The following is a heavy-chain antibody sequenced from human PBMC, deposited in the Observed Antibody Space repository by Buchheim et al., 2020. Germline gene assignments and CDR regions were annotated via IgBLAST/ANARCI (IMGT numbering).Heavy chain of an antibody. CDR1: GFTVNNKY. Sequence: EVHLVESGGDLVQPGESLRLSCAASGFTVNNKYMTWVRQAPGKGLECVSIIHGGGATYYAESVKGSFTISRDNSRNILYLPMNSLRVEDTAVYYCASRPDGDYPSFDFWGLGTL. D-gene: IGHD4-17*01. J-gene: IGHJ4*02. CDR3: ASRPDGDYPSFDF. V-gene: IGHV3-66*01. CDR2: IHGGGAT.